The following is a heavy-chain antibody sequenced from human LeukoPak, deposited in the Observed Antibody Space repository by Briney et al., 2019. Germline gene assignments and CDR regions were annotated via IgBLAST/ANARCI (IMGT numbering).Heavy chain of an antibody. J-gene: IGHJ4*02. CDR3: SRESGAFCPFGY. Sequence: SGTLSLTCRVSGGSISGTNWWNWVRQPPGQGLEWIGEISPTGQTNYNPSLNGRVTMSLDKSSNQLSLNLTSVTAADTATYYCSRESGAFCPFGYWGQGTLVIVSS. D-gene: IGHD1-26*01. CDR2: ISPTGQT. V-gene: IGHV4-4*02. CDR1: GGSISGTNW.